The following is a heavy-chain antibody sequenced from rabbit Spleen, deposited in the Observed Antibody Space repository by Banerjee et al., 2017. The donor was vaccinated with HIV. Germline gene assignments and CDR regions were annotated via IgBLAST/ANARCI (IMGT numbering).Heavy chain of an antibody. CDR1: GFDFSSNA. J-gene: IGHJ4*01. V-gene: IGHV1S47*01. Sequence: QEQLVESGGGLVQPEGSLTLTCKASGFDFSSNAMCWVRQVPGKGLEWIGYIDPVFGSTYYASWVNGRITISSHNAQNTLYLQLNSLTAADTATYFCVRDTWNFNLWGPGTLVTVS. CDR2: IDPVFGST. D-gene: IGHD3-1*01. CDR3: VRDTWNFNL.